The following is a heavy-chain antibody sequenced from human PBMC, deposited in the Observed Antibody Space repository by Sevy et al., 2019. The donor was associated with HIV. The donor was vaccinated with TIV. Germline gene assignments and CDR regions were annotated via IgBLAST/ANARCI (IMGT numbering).Heavy chain of an antibody. CDR3: AREGCSKPHDY. D-gene: IGHD3-10*02. V-gene: IGHV3-23*01. J-gene: IGHJ4*02. CDR1: GFTCSSYA. Sequence: GGSLRLSCAASGFTCSSYAMSWVRQAPGKGLEWVSTFSFGCGKINYADSVKGRFTISRVNSKNTLYLQMHSLRAEDTAVYYCAREGCSKPHDYWGQGTLVTVSS. CDR2: FSFGCGKI.